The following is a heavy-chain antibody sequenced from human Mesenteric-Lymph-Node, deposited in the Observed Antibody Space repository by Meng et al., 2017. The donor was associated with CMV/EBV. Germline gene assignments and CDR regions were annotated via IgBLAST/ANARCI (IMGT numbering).Heavy chain of an antibody. CDR2: ISGSGSNT. D-gene: IGHD3-3*01. V-gene: IGHV3-23*01. CDR3: AKEWSIFGVVPPHY. CDR1: GFTFSSNA. Sequence: GESLKISCAASGFTFSSNAMSWVRQAPGKGLERVSAISGSGSNTYYADSVKGRFTISRDNSKNTLYLQMNSLRAEDTALYYCAKEWSIFGVVPPHYWGQGTLVTVSS. J-gene: IGHJ4*02.